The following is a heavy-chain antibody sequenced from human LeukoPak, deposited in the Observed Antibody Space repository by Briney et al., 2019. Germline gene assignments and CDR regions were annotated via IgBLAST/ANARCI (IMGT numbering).Heavy chain of an antibody. CDR1: GGSFSGYY. J-gene: IGHJ6*02. CDR3: AEGGGSGSYYRYYGMDV. Sequence: SETLSLTCAVYGGSFSGYYWSWIRQPPGKGLEWIGEISHSGSTNYNPSLKSRVTISVDTSKNQFSLKLSSVTTADTAVYYCAEGGGSGSYYRYYGMDVWGQGTTVAVSS. CDR2: ISHSGST. D-gene: IGHD3-10*01. V-gene: IGHV4-34*01.